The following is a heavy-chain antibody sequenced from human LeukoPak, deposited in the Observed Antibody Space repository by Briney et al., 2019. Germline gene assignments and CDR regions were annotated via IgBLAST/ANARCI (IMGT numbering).Heavy chain of an antibody. CDR1: GGSISSSSYY. CDR2: IYYSGST. Sequence: PSETLSLTCTVSGGSISSSSYYWGWIRQPPGKGLEWIGSIYYSGSTYYNPSLKSRVTISVDTSKNQFSLKLSSVTAADTAVYYCARDYYDSSGYYPDAFDIWGQGTMVTVSS. J-gene: IGHJ3*02. V-gene: IGHV4-39*07. D-gene: IGHD3-22*01. CDR3: ARDYYDSSGYYPDAFDI.